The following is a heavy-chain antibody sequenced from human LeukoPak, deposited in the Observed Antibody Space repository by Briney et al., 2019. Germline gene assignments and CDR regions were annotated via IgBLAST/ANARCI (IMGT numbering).Heavy chain of an antibody. CDR3: ARADGSYYSNFGLDY. D-gene: IGHD1-26*01. CDR2: ISTSGTTI. CDR1: GFTFSTYE. Sequence: GGSLRLSCAASGFTFSTYEMHWVRQAPGKGLEWVSYISTSGTTIYYADSVKGRFTISRDNAKNSLYLQMNSLRAEDTAVYYCARADGSYYSNFGLDYWGQGTLVTVSS. V-gene: IGHV3-48*03. J-gene: IGHJ4*02.